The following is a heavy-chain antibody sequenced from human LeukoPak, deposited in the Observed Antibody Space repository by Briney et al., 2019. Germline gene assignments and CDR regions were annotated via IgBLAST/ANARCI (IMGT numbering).Heavy chain of an antibody. CDR1: GFTFDDYA. Sequence: PGGSLRLSCAASGFTFDDYAMHWVRQAPGKGLEWVSGISWNSGSIGYADSVKGRFTISRDNAKNSLHLQMNSLRAEDTALYYCAKDEDYSNYSPYGMDVWGQGTTVTVPS. V-gene: IGHV3-9*01. CDR2: ISWNSGSI. D-gene: IGHD4-11*01. J-gene: IGHJ6*02. CDR3: AKDEDYSNYSPYGMDV.